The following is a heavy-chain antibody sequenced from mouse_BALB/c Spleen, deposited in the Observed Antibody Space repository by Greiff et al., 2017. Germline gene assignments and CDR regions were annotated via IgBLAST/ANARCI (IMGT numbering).Heavy chain of an antibody. Sequence: QVQLQQSGPELVKPGASVKLSCKASGYTFTSYWMHWVKQRPGQGLEWIGEIDPSDSYTNYNQKFKGKATLTVDKSSSTAYMQLSSLTSEDSAVYYCARGDRYDGAYWGQGTLVTVSA. CDR1: GYTFTSYW. D-gene: IGHD2-14*01. CDR2: IDPSDSYT. V-gene: IGHV1-69*02. J-gene: IGHJ3*01. CDR3: ARGDRYDGAY.